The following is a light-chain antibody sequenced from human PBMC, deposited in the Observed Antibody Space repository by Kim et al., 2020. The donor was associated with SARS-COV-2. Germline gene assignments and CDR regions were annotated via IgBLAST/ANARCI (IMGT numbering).Light chain of an antibody. CDR3: CSYAGSSAWL. V-gene: IGLV2-23*02. J-gene: IGLJ2*01. CDR1: SSDIGSFNF. CDR2: EVA. Sequence: QSALTQPASVSGSPGQSITISCTGTSSDIGSFNFVSWYQQHPGKAPKLIIYEVAQRPSGVSNRFSGSKSGNTASLTISGLQAEDETDYYCCSYAGSSAWLFGGGTQLTVL.